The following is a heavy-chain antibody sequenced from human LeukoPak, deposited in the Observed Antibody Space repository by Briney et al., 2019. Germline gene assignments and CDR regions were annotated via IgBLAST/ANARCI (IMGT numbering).Heavy chain of an antibody. V-gene: IGHV3-7*01. CDR1: GFTFSSYW. Sequence: GGSLRLSCAASGFTFSSYWMSWVRQAPGKGLEWVANIKQDGSEKYYVDSVKGRFTISRDNAKNSLYLQMNSLRAEDTAVYYCARDPAYGVNPVDYWGQGTLVTVSS. CDR3: ARDPAYGVNPVDY. J-gene: IGHJ4*02. CDR2: IKQDGSEK. D-gene: IGHD4-23*01.